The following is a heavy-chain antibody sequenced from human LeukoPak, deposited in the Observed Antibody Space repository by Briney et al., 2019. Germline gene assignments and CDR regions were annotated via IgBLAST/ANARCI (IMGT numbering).Heavy chain of an antibody. J-gene: IGHJ4*02. V-gene: IGHV1-3*01. CDR3: ATDPSLRGVN. CDR2: FNAGNGYS. D-gene: IGHD3-10*01. Sequence: ASVKVSCKASGYIVNSRAPHWVRQAPGQSLEWMGWFNAGNGYSQYSQKLQDRLTITRDTPASTVYMELSSLTSEDTAVYYCATDPSLRGVNWGQGTLVTVSS. CDR1: GYIVNSRA.